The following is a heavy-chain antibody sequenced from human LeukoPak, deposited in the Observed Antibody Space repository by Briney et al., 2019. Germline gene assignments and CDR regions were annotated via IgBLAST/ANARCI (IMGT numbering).Heavy chain of an antibody. J-gene: IGHJ4*02. D-gene: IGHD3-10*01. CDR3: AAGSVRGVELDY. CDR2: INPNSGGT. Sequence: ASVKVSCKASGYTFTGYYMHWVRQAPGQGLEWMGWINPNSGGTNYAQKFQGWVTMTRDTSISTAYMELSRLRSDDTAVYYCAAGSVRGVELDYWGQGTLVTVSS. V-gene: IGHV1-2*04. CDR1: GYTFTGYY.